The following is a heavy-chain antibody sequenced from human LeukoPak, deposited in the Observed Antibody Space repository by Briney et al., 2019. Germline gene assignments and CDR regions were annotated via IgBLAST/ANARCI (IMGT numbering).Heavy chain of an antibody. Sequence: GGSLRLSCAASGFTFSGFSMNWVRQAPGKGLEWVSSISSGSSYIYYADSVKGRFTISRDNAKNSLYLQMNSLRAEDTAVYYCARDSLYSSGWYPRSTNWFDPWGQGTLVTVSS. CDR3: ARDSLYSSGWYPRSTNWFDP. CDR2: ISSGSSYI. J-gene: IGHJ5*02. V-gene: IGHV3-21*01. CDR1: GFTFSGFS. D-gene: IGHD6-19*01.